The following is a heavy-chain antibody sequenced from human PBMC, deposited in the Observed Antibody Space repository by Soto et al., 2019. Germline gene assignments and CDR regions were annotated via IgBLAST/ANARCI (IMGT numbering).Heavy chain of an antibody. CDR1: GGTFSSYT. J-gene: IGHJ6*03. D-gene: IGHD2-15*01. CDR2: IIPILGIA. CDR3: ARDHPGAVGYCSGGSCHNYSYYMDV. V-gene: IGHV1-69*04. Sequence: SVKVSCKASGGTFSSYTISWVRQAPGQGLEWMGRIIPILGIANYAQKFQGRVTITADKSTSTAYMELSSLRSEDTAVYYCARDHPGAVGYCSGGSCHNYSYYMDVWGKGTTVTVSS.